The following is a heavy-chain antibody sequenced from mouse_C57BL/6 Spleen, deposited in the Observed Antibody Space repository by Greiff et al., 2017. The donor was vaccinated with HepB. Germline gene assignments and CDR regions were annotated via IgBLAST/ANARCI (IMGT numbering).Heavy chain of an antibody. J-gene: IGHJ3*01. CDR3: ARHDYYGGSWFAY. V-gene: IGHV5-6*01. D-gene: IGHD1-1*01. CDR1: GFTFSSYG. Sequence: EVKLVESGGDLVKPGGSLKLSCAASGFTFSSYGMSWVRQTPDKRLEWVATISSGGSYTYYPDSVKGRFTISRDNAKNTLYLQMSSLKSEDTAMYYCARHDYYGGSWFAYWGQGTLVTVSA. CDR2: ISSGGSYT.